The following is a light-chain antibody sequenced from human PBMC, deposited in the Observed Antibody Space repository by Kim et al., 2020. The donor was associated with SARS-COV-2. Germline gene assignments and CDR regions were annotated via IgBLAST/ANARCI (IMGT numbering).Light chain of an antibody. J-gene: IGKJ1*01. Sequence: ASVGDRVTNTCRASQSISTWLAWYQQKPGKAPKLLIYKASSLEIGVPSRFSGSGSGTDFTLTVRSLQPDDFASYYCQQYNSYPWTFGQGTKVDIK. CDR2: KAS. CDR1: QSISTW. CDR3: QQYNSYPWT. V-gene: IGKV1-5*03.